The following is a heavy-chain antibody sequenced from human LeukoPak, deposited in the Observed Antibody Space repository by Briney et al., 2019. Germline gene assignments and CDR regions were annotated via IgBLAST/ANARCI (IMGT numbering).Heavy chain of an antibody. CDR3: ARVYPRGSNYDFWSGWFDP. CDR1: GYSISSSNW. J-gene: IGHJ5*02. Sequence: SDTLSLTCAVSGYSISSSNWWGWIRQPPGKGLEWIGYIYYSGSTNYNPSLKSRVTMPVDTSKNQFSLKLSSVTALDTAVYYCARVYPRGSNYDFWSGWFDPWGQGTLVTVSS. D-gene: IGHD3-3*01. CDR2: IYYSGST. V-gene: IGHV4-28*06.